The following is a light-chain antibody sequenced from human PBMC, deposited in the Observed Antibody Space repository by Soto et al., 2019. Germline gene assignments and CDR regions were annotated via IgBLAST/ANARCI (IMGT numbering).Light chain of an antibody. Sequence: EIVMTQSPTILSVSPGERATLSCRASQSVSSNLAWYQQKPGQAPRLLIYGVYTRAPGIPARFSGSGSGTEFTLTISSLQSEDFAVYYCQQFNNWPPWTFGQGTKVEIK. CDR3: QQFNNWPPWT. J-gene: IGKJ1*01. CDR2: GVY. V-gene: IGKV3D-15*01. CDR1: QSVSSN.